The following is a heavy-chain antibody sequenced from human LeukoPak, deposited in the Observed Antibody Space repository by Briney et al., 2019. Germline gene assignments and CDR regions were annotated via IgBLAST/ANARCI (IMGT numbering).Heavy chain of an antibody. CDR1: GFNFSGYS. D-gene: IGHD6-13*01. V-gene: IGHV3-48*02. CDR2: ISGSSTMI. J-gene: IGHJ4*02. Sequence: GGSLRLSCTASGFNFSGYSMNWVRQAPGKGLEWVSYISGSSTMIYYTESVKGRFTVSRDNAKNSLNLQMNSLRDEDTAVYFCARDPYSSTWYYFDFWGQGTLVTVSS. CDR3: ARDPYSSTWYYFDF.